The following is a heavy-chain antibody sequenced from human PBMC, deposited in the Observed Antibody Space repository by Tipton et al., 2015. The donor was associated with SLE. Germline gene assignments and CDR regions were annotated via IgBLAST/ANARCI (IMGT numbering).Heavy chain of an antibody. CDR1: GYTFTDYY. J-gene: IGHJ5*02. Sequence: QSGPEVKKPGASVKVSCKASGYTFTDYYMHWVRQAPGQGLEWMGWLNPNSGGTNYAQKFQGRVTMTRDTSISTAYMELSRLRSDDTAGYYWALPRPYYYGSGSYNWFDPWGQGTLVTVSS. V-gene: IGHV1-2*02. D-gene: IGHD3-10*01. CDR2: LNPNSGGT. CDR3: ALPRPYYYGSGSYNWFDP.